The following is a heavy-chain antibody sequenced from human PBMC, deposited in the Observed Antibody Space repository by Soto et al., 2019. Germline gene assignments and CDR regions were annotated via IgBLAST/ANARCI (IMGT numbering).Heavy chain of an antibody. J-gene: IGHJ4*02. D-gene: IGHD3-10*01. CDR1: GFTFSSYA. CDR3: ARVRFGALV. V-gene: IGHV3-23*01. Sequence: EVQLLASGGGLVQPGGSLRLSCAASGFTFSSYAMSWVRQAPGKGLEWVSIIGVGGGDRYYPESVNGRFTISRDNSRDTLYLEMNSLRDEDTAVYYCARVRFGALVWGQGTLVTVSS. CDR2: IGVGGGDR.